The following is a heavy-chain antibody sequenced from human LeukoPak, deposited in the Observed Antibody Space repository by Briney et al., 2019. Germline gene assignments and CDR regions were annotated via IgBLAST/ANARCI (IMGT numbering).Heavy chain of an antibody. CDR2: IIPIFGTA. CDR3: ARGLRTREYYFDY. J-gene: IGHJ4*02. V-gene: IGHV1-69*13. Sequence: SVKVSCTASGGTFSSYAISWVRQAPGQGLEWMGGIIPIFGTANYAQKFQGRVTITADESTSTAYMELSSLRSEDTAVYYCARGLRTREYYFDYWGQGTLVTVSS. CDR1: GGTFSSYA.